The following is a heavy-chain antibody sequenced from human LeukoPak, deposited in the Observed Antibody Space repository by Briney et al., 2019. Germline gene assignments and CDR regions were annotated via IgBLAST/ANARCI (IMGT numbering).Heavy chain of an antibody. CDR3: ARGPRLPSPAPLDY. Sequence: PSETLSLTCTVSGGSISSSSYYWGWIRQPPGKGLEWIGSIYYSGSTYYNPSLKSRVTISVDTSKNQFSLKLSSVTAADTAVYYCARGPRLPSPAPLDYWGQGTLVTVSS. J-gene: IGHJ4*02. D-gene: IGHD2-15*01. CDR2: IYYSGST. V-gene: IGHV4-39*07. CDR1: GGSISSSSYY.